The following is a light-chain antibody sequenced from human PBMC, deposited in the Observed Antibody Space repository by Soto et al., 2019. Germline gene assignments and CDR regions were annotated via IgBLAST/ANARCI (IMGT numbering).Light chain of an antibody. V-gene: IGLV2-14*01. J-gene: IGLJ1*01. CDR2: DVS. CDR3: SSYTSNSAYV. Sequence: QSALTQPASVSGSPGQSITISCTGSSSDVGGYNYVSWYQQHPGKAPKFMIYDVSYRPSGVSNRFSGSKSGNTASLTISGLQAEDEADYYCSSYTSNSAYVFGTGTKVPVL. CDR1: SSDVGGYNY.